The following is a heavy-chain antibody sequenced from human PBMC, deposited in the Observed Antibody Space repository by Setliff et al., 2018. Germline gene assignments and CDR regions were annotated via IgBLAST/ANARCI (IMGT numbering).Heavy chain of an antibody. CDR1: AFPFSISS. J-gene: IGHJ4*02. CDR3: ATSDWYAAFDH. V-gene: IGHV3-7*01. CDR2: IKQDESEK. D-gene: IGHD6-19*01. Sequence: GGSLRLSCAASAFPFSISSMHWVRQAPGKGLEWVANIKQDESEKHYVGSVKGRFTISRDNARNSVYLQMNSLRAEDAAVYYCATSDWYAAFDHWGQGTPVTVSS.